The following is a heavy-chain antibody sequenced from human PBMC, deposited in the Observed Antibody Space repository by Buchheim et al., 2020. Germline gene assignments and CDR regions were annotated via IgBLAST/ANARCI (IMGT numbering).Heavy chain of an antibody. CDR2: IDTSDYYT. D-gene: IGHD3-22*01. J-gene: IGHJ4*02. V-gene: IGHV5-10-1*03. CDR1: GYSFTSYW. Sequence: EVQLVQSGAEVKKPGESLRISCKGSGYSFTSYWISWVRQMPGKGLEWMGRIDTSDYYTTYSTSFQGHVTISADKSTSNCFSQWSRLKASDTARYYCARHTPYDSSPGVNYWGQGTL. CDR3: ARHTPYDSSPGVNY.